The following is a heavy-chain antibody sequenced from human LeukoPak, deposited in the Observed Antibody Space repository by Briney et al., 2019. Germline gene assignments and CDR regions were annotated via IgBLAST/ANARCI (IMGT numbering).Heavy chain of an antibody. CDR2: IDPSGGST. Sequence: ASVKVSCKASAYTFNSYLLHWVRQAAGQGLEWMGTIDPSGGSTDYAQRFQGRVTLTRDTSTNTVYMELNSLTSDDTAVYYCARDLGLRGVTNWFDPWGQGTLVTVSS. CDR1: AYTFNSYL. J-gene: IGHJ5*02. CDR3: ARDLGLRGVTNWFDP. V-gene: IGHV1-46*02. D-gene: IGHD3-10*01.